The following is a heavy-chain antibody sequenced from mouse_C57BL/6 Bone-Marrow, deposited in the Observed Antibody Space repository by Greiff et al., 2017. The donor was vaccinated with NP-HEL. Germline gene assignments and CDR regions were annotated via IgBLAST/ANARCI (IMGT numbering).Heavy chain of an antibody. CDR3: ARSREYPAWFAY. CDR1: GYTFTSSG. CDR2: IYPRSGNT. Sequence: VQLQQSGAELARPGASVKLSCKASGYTFTSSGISWVKQRTGQGLEWIGEIYPRSGNTYYNEKFKGKATLTADKSSSTAYMELRSLTAEDSAVYFCARSREYPAWFAYWGQGTLVTVSA. V-gene: IGHV1-81*01. J-gene: IGHJ3*01. D-gene: IGHD5-1*01.